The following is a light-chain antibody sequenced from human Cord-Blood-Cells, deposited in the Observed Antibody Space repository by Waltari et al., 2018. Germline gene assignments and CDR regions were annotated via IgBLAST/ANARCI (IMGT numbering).Light chain of an antibody. CDR3: QQRSNWPT. CDR1: QSVRSY. Sequence: EIVLTQSPATLSLSPGERATLSCRASQSVRSYLAWYQQKPGQAPRPLIYDASNRATGIPARFSGSGSGTDFTLTISSLEPEDFAVYYCQQRSNWPTFGPGTKVDIK. CDR2: DAS. J-gene: IGKJ3*01. V-gene: IGKV3-11*01.